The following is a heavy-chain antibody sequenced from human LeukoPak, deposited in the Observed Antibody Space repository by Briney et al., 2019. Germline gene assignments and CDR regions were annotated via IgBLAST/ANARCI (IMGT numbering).Heavy chain of an antibody. V-gene: IGHV3-30-3*01. Sequence: GGSLRLSCAASGLAFSSYAMHWVRQGPGKGLEWVALVSYDGGSKYYADSVKGRITISRDNSKNTLHLQMNSLRTEDTAVYYCARVKGGIAAAGNYFDYWGQGTLVTVSS. CDR1: GLAFSSYA. D-gene: IGHD6-13*01. CDR3: ARVKGGIAAAGNYFDY. CDR2: VSYDGGSK. J-gene: IGHJ4*02.